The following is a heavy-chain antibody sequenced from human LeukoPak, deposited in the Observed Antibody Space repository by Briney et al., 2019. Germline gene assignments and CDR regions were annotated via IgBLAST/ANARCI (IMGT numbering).Heavy chain of an antibody. CDR2: IYHSGST. V-gene: IGHV4-39*07. J-gene: IGHJ4*02. Sequence: SETLSLTCTVSGGSINSTRYYWGWIRQPPGKGLEWIGSIYHSGSTYYNPSLKSRVTISVDTSKNQFSLKLSSVTAADTAVYYCAREVVVAATLDYWGQGTLVTVSS. D-gene: IGHD2-15*01. CDR1: GGSINSTRYY. CDR3: AREVVVAATLDY.